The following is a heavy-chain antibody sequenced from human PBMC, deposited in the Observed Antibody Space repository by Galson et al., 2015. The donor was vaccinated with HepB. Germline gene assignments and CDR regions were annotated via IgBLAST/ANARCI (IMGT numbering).Heavy chain of an antibody. CDR3: AREDIVVVPAASGRGFVY. CDR2: IIPIFGTA. V-gene: IGHV1-69*13. J-gene: IGHJ4*02. D-gene: IGHD2-2*01. Sequence: SVKVSCKASGGTFSSYAISWVRQAPGQGLEWMGGIIPIFGTANYAQKFQGRVTITADESTSTAYMELSSLRSEDTAVYYCAREDIVVVPAASGRGFVYWGQGTLVTVSS. CDR1: GGTFSSYA.